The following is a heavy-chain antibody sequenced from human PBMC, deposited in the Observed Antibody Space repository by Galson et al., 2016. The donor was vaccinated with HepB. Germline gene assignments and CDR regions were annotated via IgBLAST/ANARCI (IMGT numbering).Heavy chain of an antibody. CDR2: IYYSGSP. CDR1: GGSISSSSYY. V-gene: IGHV4-39*01. D-gene: IGHD6-6*01. CDR3: ARQRVAAPWSWFDP. Sequence: ETLSLTRTVSGGSISSSSYYWGWIRQPTGKGLEWIGSIYYSGSPYHNPSTKSRVTISVDTSKNQFSLKLSYVTAADTALYYRARQRVAAPWSWFDPWGQGTLVTVSS. J-gene: IGHJ5*02.